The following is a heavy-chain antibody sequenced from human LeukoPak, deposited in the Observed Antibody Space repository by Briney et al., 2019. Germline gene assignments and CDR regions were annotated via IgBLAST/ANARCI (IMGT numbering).Heavy chain of an antibody. Sequence: GGSLRLSCAASGFTFDDYAMHWVRQAPGKGLEWVSGISWNSGSIGYADSVKGRFTISRDNAKNSLYLQMNSLRAEDTALYYCAKDTAAAGPTTFFGYWGQGTLVTVSS. CDR2: ISWNSGSI. D-gene: IGHD6-13*01. CDR1: GFTFDDYA. V-gene: IGHV3-9*01. J-gene: IGHJ4*02. CDR3: AKDTAAAGPTTFFGY.